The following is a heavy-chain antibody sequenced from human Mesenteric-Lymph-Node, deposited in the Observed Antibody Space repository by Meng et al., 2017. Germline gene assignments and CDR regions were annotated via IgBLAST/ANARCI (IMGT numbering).Heavy chain of an antibody. V-gene: IGHV3-74*01. Sequence: EVQLVESGGGWVQPGGSLTLSCAASGFTFSRFWLHWVRQAPGKGLVWVSQINSGGSSTTYADSVKGRFTTSRENDKNPLLLQMNSLSADATAIYYCARDGDGMADLDYWGQGTLVTVSS. CDR3: ARDGDGMADLDY. CDR1: GFTFSRFW. CDR2: INSGGSST. J-gene: IGHJ4*02. D-gene: IGHD5-24*01.